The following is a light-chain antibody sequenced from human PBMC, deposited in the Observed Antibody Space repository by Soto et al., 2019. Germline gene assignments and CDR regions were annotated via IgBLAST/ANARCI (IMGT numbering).Light chain of an antibody. CDR2: DAS. V-gene: IGKV1-5*01. J-gene: IGKJ1*01. Sequence: DIQMTQSPSTLSASVGDRVTITCRASQTINIYLAWYQQKPGKAPKLLIYDASSLESGVPSRFSGSGSGTEFTLTISSLQPDDFATYYCQQYATYWTFGQGTKVEIK. CDR3: QQYATYWT. CDR1: QTINIY.